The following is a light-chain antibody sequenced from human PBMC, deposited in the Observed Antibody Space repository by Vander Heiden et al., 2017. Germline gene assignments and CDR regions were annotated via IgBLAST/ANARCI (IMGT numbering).Light chain of an antibody. CDR2: AAS. V-gene: IGKV1-9*01. CDR3: RQLNSYPHT. Sequence: DIQLTQSPSFLSASVGDRVTITCRASQGISSYLAWYQQKPGKAPKLMIYAASTLQSGVPSRFSGSGSGTEFTLTISSLQPEDFATYYCRQLNSYPHTFGHGTKVDIK. J-gene: IGKJ3*01. CDR1: QGISSY.